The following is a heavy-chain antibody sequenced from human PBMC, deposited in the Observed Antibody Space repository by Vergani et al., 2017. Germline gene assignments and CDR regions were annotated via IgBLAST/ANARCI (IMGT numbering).Heavy chain of an antibody. CDR2: IYYGGST. D-gene: IGHD5-24*01. CDR3: ARLQSGLLQLGTCDY. CDR1: GGSISSRSHY. V-gene: IGHV4-39*01. J-gene: IGHJ4*03. Sequence: QLQLQESGPGLVTPSETLSLTCTVSGGSISSRSHYWGWPRQPPGKGLEWIGSIYYGGSTYYNPSLKSRFTISVDTSKNQFSLKLSSVTAADTAVYYCARLQSGLLQLGTCDYWGQGTTVTVSS.